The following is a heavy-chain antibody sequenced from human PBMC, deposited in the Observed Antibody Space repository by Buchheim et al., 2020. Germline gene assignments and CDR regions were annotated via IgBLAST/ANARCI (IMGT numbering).Heavy chain of an antibody. CDR2: ISYSGKT. J-gene: IGHJ6*02. D-gene: IGHD3-10*01. CDR1: GGSISSDAYY. Sequence: QAQLQESGPGLVKPSQTLSLTCTVSGGSISSDAYYWGWIGQHPGKGLEWIGYISYSGKTYYNPSLKSLVTISRDTSENQISLKLSSVTVADTAVYYCARAVWFGILLYGMDVWGRGTT. CDR3: ARAVWFGILLYGMDV. V-gene: IGHV4-31*01.